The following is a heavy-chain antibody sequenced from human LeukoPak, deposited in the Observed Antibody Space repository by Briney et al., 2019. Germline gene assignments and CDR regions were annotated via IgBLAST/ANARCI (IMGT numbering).Heavy chain of an antibody. J-gene: IGHJ4*02. Sequence: AGGSLRLSCAASGFTFSSYGMHWVRQAPGKGLEWVAFIRYDGSNKYYADSVKGRFTISRDNSKNTLYLQMNSLRPEDTAVYYCARNGYSSGWGRREKYYFDYWGQGTLVTVSS. V-gene: IGHV3-30*02. D-gene: IGHD6-19*01. CDR1: GFTFSSYG. CDR3: ARNGYSSGWGRREKYYFDY. CDR2: IRYDGSNK.